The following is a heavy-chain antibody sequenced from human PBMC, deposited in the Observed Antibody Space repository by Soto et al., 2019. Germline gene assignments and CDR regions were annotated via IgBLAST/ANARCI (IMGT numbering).Heavy chain of an antibody. CDR1: GYIFSNYY. V-gene: IGHV1-46*01. J-gene: IGHJ4*02. D-gene: IGHD6-13*01. CDR3: ARDLAAADY. CDR2: INPNGGST. Sequence: QVHLVQSGAEVKKPGAAVKVSCKASGYIFSNYYIHWVRQAPGQLLEWIGIINPNGGSTNYAQMFPGRVTMARDTSTSTVYMDLSSLRSDDTAVYYCARDLAAADYWGKGSLVTVSS.